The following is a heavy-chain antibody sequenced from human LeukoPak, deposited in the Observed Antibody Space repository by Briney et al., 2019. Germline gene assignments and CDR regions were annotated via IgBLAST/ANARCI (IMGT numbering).Heavy chain of an antibody. CDR2: ISGSGGST. V-gene: IGHV3-23*01. D-gene: IGHD6-19*01. CDR1: GFTFSSYA. Sequence: GSLRLSCAASGFTFSSYAMSWVRQAPGKGLEWVSAISGSGGSTYYADSVKGRFTISRDNSKNTPYLQMNSLRAEDTAVYYCAKDRAVAGVGRSFDIWGQGTMVTVSS. CDR3: AKDRAVAGVGRSFDI. J-gene: IGHJ3*02.